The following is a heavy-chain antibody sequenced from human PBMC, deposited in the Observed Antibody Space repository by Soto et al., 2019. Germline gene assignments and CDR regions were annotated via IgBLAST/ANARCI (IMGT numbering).Heavy chain of an antibody. D-gene: IGHD6-19*01. V-gene: IGHV1-3*01. CDR3: ARGGSSSGWYYSAFDI. CDR2: INAGNGNT. CDR1: GYTFTSYA. J-gene: IGHJ3*02. Sequence: QVQLVQSGAEVKKPGASVKVSCKASGYTFTSYAMHWVRQAPGQRLEWMGWINAGNGNTKYSHTFQGRVTITRDTSARTAYMELSSLRSEDTAVYYCARGGSSSGWYYSAFDIWGQGTMVTVSS.